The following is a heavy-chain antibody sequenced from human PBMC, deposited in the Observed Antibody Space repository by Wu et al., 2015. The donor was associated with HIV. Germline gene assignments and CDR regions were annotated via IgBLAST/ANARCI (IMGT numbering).Heavy chain of an antibody. J-gene: IGHJ3*01. CDR2: ISAYNGNT. V-gene: IGHV1-18*01. D-gene: IGHD3-22*01. CDR1: GYTFTSYG. CDR3: ARRLHRVITMIVVVMPRLS. Sequence: QVQLVQSGAEVKKPGASVKVSCKASGYTFTSYGISWVRQAPGQGLEWMGWISAYNGNTNYAQKLQGRVTMTTDTSTSTAYMELRSLRSDDTAVYYCARRLHRVITMIVVVMPRLSWGQGTNRSPSL.